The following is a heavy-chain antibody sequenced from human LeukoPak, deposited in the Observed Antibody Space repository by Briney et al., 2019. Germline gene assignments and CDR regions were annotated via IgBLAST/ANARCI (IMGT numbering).Heavy chain of an antibody. J-gene: IGHJ4*02. CDR3: ARSPYYYDSSGGLGPLDY. D-gene: IGHD3-22*01. Sequence: SETLSLTCTVSGGSISSSSYYWGWIRQPPGKGLEWIGSIYYSGSTYYNPSLKSRVTISVDTSKNQFSLKLSSVTAADTAVYYCARSPYYYDSSGGLGPLDYWGQGTLVTVSS. CDR2: IYYSGST. V-gene: IGHV4-39*07. CDR1: GGSISSSSYY.